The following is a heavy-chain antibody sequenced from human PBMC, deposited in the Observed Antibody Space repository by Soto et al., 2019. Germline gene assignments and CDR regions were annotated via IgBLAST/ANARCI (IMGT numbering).Heavy chain of an antibody. CDR3: ARLNGYCVSTNCHGYYGMDV. V-gene: IGHV6-1*01. CDR1: GDSVSTNSAT. D-gene: IGHD2-2*03. CDR2: TYYRSKWYN. Sequence: SQTLSLTCDISGDSVSTNSATWDWIRQSPSRGLEWLGRTYYRSKWYNDYAVSVKSRITISPDTSNNQLSLQLSSVTAADTAVYYCARLNGYCVSTNCHGYYGMDVWGQGTTVTVSS. J-gene: IGHJ6*02.